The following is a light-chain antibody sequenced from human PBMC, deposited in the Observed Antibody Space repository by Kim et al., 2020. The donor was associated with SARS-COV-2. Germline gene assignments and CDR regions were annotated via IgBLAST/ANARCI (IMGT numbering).Light chain of an antibody. V-gene: IGLV3-1*01. J-gene: IGLJ1*01. Sequence: VSPGQTASITCSGDKLGDKYACWYQQKPGQSPVLVIYQDSKRPSGIPERLSGSNSGNTATLTISGTQAMDEADYYCQAWDSSTKVFGTGTKVTVL. CDR2: QDS. CDR3: QAWDSSTKV. CDR1: KLGDKY.